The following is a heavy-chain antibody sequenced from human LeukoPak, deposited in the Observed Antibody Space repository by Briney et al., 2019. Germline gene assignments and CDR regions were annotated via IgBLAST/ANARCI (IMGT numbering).Heavy chain of an antibody. D-gene: IGHD2-8*01. J-gene: IGHJ4*02. CDR2: IKSKTDGETT. CDR3: TGVFLAY. CDR1: GFTVSTAW. V-gene: IGHV3-15*01. Sequence: PGGSLRLSCAASGFTVSTAWMSWVRQSPGKGLEWVGRIKSKTDGETTDYAAPVKGRFTISKDDSKNTLYLQMNSLRIEDTAVYYCTGVFLAYWGQGTLVTVSS.